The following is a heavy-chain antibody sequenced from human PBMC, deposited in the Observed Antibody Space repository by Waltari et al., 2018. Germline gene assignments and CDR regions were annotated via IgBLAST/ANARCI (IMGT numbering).Heavy chain of an antibody. CDR2: VDPEDGET. J-gene: IGHJ3*02. Sequence: EVQLVQSGAEVKKPGATVKISCKASGYTFTDYYMHWVQQAPGKGLEWMGRVDPEDGETIYAEKFQGRVTITADTSTDTAYMELSSLRSEDTAVYYCATSSPRTYYYDSSGLDAFDIWGQGTMVTVSS. V-gene: IGHV1-69-2*01. D-gene: IGHD3-22*01. CDR1: GYTFTDYY. CDR3: ATSSPRTYYYDSSGLDAFDI.